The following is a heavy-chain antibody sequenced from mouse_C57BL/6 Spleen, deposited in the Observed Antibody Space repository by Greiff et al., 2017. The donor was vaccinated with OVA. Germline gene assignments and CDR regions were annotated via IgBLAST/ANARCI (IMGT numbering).Heavy chain of an antibody. V-gene: IGHV1-82*01. CDR1: GYAFSSSW. CDR2: IYPGDGDT. J-gene: IGHJ4*01. Sequence: VKLQESGPELVKPGASVKISCKASGYAFSSSWMNWVKQRPGKGLEWIGRIYPGDGDTNYNGKFKGKATLTADKSSSTAYMQLSSLTSEDSAVYFGARSYYGSSGGAMDYWGQGTSVTVSS. CDR3: ARSYYGSSGGAMDY. D-gene: IGHD1-1*01.